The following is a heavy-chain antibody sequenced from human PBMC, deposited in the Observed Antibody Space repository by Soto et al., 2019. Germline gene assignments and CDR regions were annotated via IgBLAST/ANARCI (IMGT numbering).Heavy chain of an antibody. D-gene: IGHD6-13*01. V-gene: IGHV3-30-3*01. CDR2: ISYDGSNK. CDR3: ARDPAAVVAAAGTVYGMDV. Sequence: QVQLVESGGGVVQPGRSLRLSCAASGFTFSSYAMHWVRQAPGKGLEWVAVISYDGSNKYYADSVKGRFTISRDNSKNTLYLQMNSLRADDTAVYYCARDPAAVVAAAGTVYGMDVWGQGTTVTVSS. CDR1: GFTFSSYA. J-gene: IGHJ6*02.